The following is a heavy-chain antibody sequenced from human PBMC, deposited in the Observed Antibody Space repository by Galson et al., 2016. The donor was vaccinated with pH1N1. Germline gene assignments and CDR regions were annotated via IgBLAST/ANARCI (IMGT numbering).Heavy chain of an antibody. CDR3: TKLGIDAFDI. Sequence: SLRLSCAASGFSFSNFGMHWVRQAPGKGLEWVTFIHHDVTNKDYADSVKGRFTISRDSSQNTLYLQTNSLRIEDTAVYYCTKLGIDAFDIWGQGTMVTVSS. CDR2: IHHDVTNK. V-gene: IGHV3-30*02. CDR1: GFSFSNFG. J-gene: IGHJ3*02. D-gene: IGHD7-27*01.